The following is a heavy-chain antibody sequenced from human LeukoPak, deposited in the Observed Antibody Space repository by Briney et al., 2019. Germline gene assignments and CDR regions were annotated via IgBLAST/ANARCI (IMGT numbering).Heavy chain of an antibody. CDR3: ARESRGDGDAFDI. D-gene: IGHD2-21*02. J-gene: IGHJ3*02. V-gene: IGHV3-48*03. CDR1: GFTFSTDE. Sequence: GGPLRLSCTASGFTFSTDEMNWVRQAPGKGLEWLSYVDSSGTTVYYADSVMGRFAISRDNAKNSLYLQMNSLRAEDTAVYYCARESRGDGDAFDIWGQGTMVTVSS. CDR2: VDSSGTTV.